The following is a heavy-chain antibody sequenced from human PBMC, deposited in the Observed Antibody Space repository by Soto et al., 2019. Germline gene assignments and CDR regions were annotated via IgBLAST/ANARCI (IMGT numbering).Heavy chain of an antibody. CDR2: IYYTGNT. V-gene: IGHV4-31*03. CDR1: GGSISSGGTGSY. D-gene: IGHD1-1*01. J-gene: IGHJ4*02. CDR3: ASGHDAYKVRY. Sequence: QVQLQESGPGLVKPSQTLSLTCTVSGGSISSGGTGSYWTWIRQLPGKGLEWIGYIYYTGNTYYPPSLNGRPTLSIDTSANQFSLKLTSVTAADPAVYFCASGHDAYKVRYWGQGTLVTVSS.